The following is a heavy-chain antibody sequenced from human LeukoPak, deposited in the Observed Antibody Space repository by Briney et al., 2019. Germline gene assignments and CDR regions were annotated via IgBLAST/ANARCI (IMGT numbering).Heavy chain of an antibody. D-gene: IGHD6-19*01. CDR1: GGSFSGYF. V-gene: IGHV4-34*01. Sequence: SETLSLACAVYGGSFSGYFWTWIRQPPGKGLEWIGEINHSGSTNYNPSLKSRVTISVDTSKNQFSLKLSSVTAADTAVYYCATSWGGQWLVRQRDWYFDLWGRGTLVTVSS. J-gene: IGHJ2*01. CDR3: ATSWGGQWLVRQRDWYFDL. CDR2: INHSGST.